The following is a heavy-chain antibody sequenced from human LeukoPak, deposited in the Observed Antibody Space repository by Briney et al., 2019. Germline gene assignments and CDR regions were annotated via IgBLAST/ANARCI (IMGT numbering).Heavy chain of an antibody. Sequence: TSETLSLTCSVSGDSMRGFYWSWIRQPPGKALEWIGYFYYSGDTNYNPALESRLIITVDTSKNQFSLKLSSVTAADTAVYYCARWNYDILTGYRYFDYWGQGTLVTVSS. CDR1: GDSMRGFY. D-gene: IGHD3-9*01. J-gene: IGHJ4*02. V-gene: IGHV4-59*01. CDR3: ARWNYDILTGYRYFDY. CDR2: FYYSGDT.